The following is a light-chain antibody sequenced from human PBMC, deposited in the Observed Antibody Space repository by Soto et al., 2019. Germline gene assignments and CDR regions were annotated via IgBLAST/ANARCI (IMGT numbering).Light chain of an antibody. Sequence: EIVLTQSTATLSVSPGERVTLSCRASQSVDINLAWYQQKPGQAPRLLIYGASTRAIDMPGRFSGGGSGTEFTLTISSLQSEDFVVYYCQQYNSWPPITFGQGTRLEIK. V-gene: IGKV3-15*01. CDR1: QSVDIN. CDR3: QQYNSWPPIT. J-gene: IGKJ5*01. CDR2: GAS.